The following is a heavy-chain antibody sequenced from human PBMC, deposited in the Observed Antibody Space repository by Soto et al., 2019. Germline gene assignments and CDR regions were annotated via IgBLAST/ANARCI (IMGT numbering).Heavy chain of an antibody. CDR1: GFTVSSNY. CDR3: ARKLLWFGASWFDP. CDR2: IYSGGST. Sequence: GGSLRLSCAASGFTVSSNYMSWVRQAPGKGLEWVSVIYSGGSTYYADSVKGRFTISRDNSKNTLYLQMNSLRAEDTAVYYCARKLLWFGASWFDPWGQGPLVTVSS. D-gene: IGHD3-10*01. J-gene: IGHJ5*02. V-gene: IGHV3-66*01.